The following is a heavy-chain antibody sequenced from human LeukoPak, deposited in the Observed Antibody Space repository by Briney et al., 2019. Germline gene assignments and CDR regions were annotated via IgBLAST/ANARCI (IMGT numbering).Heavy chain of an antibody. CDR2: ISGVGGSR. Sequence: GGSLRLSCAAPGFMFHDYAIHWVRQAPGKGLEWVSGISGVGGSRYYADSVKGRFTISRDNSKNTLYLQMNSLRAEDTAVYYCARGGLDESFQYWGQGTLVTVST. V-gene: IGHV3-23*01. CDR1: GFMFHDYA. CDR3: ARGGLDESFQY. D-gene: IGHD6-25*01. J-gene: IGHJ1*01.